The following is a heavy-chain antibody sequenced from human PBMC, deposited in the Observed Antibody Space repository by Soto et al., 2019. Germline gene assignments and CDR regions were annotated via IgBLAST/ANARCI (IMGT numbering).Heavy chain of an antibody. CDR3: ARGLRRQLLNWFDP. V-gene: IGHV4-59*01. CDR2: IYYIGST. D-gene: IGHD2-2*01. CDR1: GGSISSYY. Sequence: PSETLSLTCTVSGGSISSYYWSWIRQLPGKGLEWIGYIYYIGSTNYNPSLKSRVTISVDTSKNQFSLKLSSVTAADTAVYYCARGLRRQLLNWFDPWGQGTLVTVSS. J-gene: IGHJ5*02.